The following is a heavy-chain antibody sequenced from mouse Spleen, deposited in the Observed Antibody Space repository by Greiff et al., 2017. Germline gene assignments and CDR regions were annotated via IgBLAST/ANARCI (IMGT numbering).Heavy chain of an antibody. CDR2: INSNGGST. Sequence: EVKLMESGGGLVQPGGSLKLSCAASGFTFSSYGMSWVRQTPDKRLELVATINSNGGSTYYPDSVKGRFTISRDNAKNTLYLQMSSLKSEDTAMYYCAREGRGYDWFAYWGQGTLVTVSA. V-gene: IGHV5-6-3*01. J-gene: IGHJ3*01. CDR3: AREGRGYDWFAY. D-gene: IGHD2-14*01. CDR1: GFTFSSYG.